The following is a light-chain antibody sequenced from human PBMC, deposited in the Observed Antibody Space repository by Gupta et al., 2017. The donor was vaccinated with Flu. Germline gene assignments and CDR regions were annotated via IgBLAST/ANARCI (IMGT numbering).Light chain of an antibody. J-gene: IGKJ1*01. CDR1: DWSRC. CDR3: KQHKHFPWT. CDR2: RAS. Sequence: DWSRCLAWYQRRPGQHPMLLIYRASSRASGVADGFRGIGAGTDFTLKISREEPDDVGIYYCKQHKHFPWTFGQGTKVEIK. V-gene: IGKV2-24*01.